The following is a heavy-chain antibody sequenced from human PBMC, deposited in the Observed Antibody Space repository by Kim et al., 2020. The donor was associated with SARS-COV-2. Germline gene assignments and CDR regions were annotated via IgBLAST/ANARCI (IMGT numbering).Heavy chain of an antibody. Sequence: APVKGRFTISREDSKTTLYLQLNRLRPEDTAVYYCSTYCGAYDHVFDYWGQGTLVTVSS. V-gene: IGHV3-15*01. CDR3: STYCGAYDHVFDY. J-gene: IGHJ4*02. D-gene: IGHD5-12*01.